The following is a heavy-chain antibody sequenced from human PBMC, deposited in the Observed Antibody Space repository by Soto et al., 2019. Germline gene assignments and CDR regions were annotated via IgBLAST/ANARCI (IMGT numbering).Heavy chain of an antibody. CDR3: AINFDFWSTYSGEPVDI. Sequence: QVQLVESGGGVVQSGRSLRLACATSGFTFSSHNMHWVRQAPGKGLDWVAVISYDGKIKDYADSVKGRFTISRDNFKNTLYLQMNSLRPEDTALYYCAINFDFWSTYSGEPVDIWGQGTVVRVSS. J-gene: IGHJ3*02. CDR2: ISYDGKIK. CDR1: GFTFSSHN. V-gene: IGHV3-30*03. D-gene: IGHD3-3*01.